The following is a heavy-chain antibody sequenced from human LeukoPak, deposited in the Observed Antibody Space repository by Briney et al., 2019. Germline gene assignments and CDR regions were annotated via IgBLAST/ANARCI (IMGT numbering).Heavy chain of an antibody. CDR1: GCTFTSYG. CDR3: ARIPLDTAMADVSLFDY. J-gene: IGHJ4*02. D-gene: IGHD5-18*01. V-gene: IGHV1-18*04. Sequence: GASVTVSCKASGCTFTSYGISWVRQAPGQGLEWMGWISAYNGNTNYAQKLQGRVTMTTDTSTSTAYMKLRSLRSDDTAVYYCARIPLDTAMADVSLFDYWGQGTLVTVSS. CDR2: ISAYNGNT.